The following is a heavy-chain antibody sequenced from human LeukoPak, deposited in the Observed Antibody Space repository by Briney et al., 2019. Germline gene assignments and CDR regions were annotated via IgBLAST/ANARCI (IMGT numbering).Heavy chain of an antibody. Sequence: GGSLRLSCAASGFTFGSYSMSWVRQAPGKGLEWVSTINPSGGSTYYADSVKGRFTISRDNSKNTVYLQMNSLRAEDTAVYYCAKDRAGTPWADWGQGTLVTVSS. CDR1: GFTFGSYS. J-gene: IGHJ4*02. CDR3: AKDRAGTPWAD. V-gene: IGHV3-23*01. D-gene: IGHD1-1*01. CDR2: INPSGGST.